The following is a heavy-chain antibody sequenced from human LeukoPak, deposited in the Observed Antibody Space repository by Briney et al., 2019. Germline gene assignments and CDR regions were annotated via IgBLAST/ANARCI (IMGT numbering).Heavy chain of an antibody. D-gene: IGHD2-21*02. CDR2: INHNGNT. CDR3: ARRTYCGGDCNYYFDY. CDR1: GGSFSDHY. V-gene: IGHV4-34*01. Sequence: SETLSLTCAVYGGSFSDHYWSWVRQSPGKELEWIGEINHNGNTNYNPSLRSRVTISVDTSKNQFSLKLSSVIAADTAIYYCARRTYCGGDCNYYFDYWGQGTLVTVSS. J-gene: IGHJ4*02.